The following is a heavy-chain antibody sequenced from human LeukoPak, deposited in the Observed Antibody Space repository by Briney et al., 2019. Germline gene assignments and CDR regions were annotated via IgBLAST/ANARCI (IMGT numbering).Heavy chain of an antibody. Sequence: ASVKVSCKASGYTFTSYDINWVRQATGQGLEWMGWMNPNSGNTGYAQKFRGRVTITRNTSISTAYMELSSLRSEDTAVYYCAREGYCTNGVCYGDCWGQGTLVTVSS. CDR3: AREGYCTNGVCYGDC. V-gene: IGHV1-8*03. CDR2: MNPNSGNT. J-gene: IGHJ4*02. D-gene: IGHD2-8*01. CDR1: GYTFTSYD.